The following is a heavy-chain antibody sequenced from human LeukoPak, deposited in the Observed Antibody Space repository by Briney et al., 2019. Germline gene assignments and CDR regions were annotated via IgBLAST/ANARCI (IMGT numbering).Heavy chain of an antibody. CDR3: ARDNDWAFHY. CDR2: INHNGEMI. J-gene: IGHJ4*02. D-gene: IGHD3-9*01. CDR1: GFTFSNYV. V-gene: IGHV3-48*02. Sequence: GGSLRLSCAASGFTFSNYVMSWVRQAPGKGLEWVSYINHNGEMILCPDFVKGRFTISRDNAKNSLYLQMNSLRDEDTAVYYCARDNDWAFHYWGQGTLVTVSS.